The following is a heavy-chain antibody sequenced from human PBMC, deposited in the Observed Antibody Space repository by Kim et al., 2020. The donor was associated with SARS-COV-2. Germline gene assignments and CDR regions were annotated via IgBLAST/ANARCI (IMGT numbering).Heavy chain of an antibody. CDR1: EFTFNYYA. J-gene: IGHJ4*02. Sequence: GGSLRLSCAASEFTFNYYAMTWVRQAPGKGLEWVSLIGSSGGPIHYADSVKGRFTISRDNSKNMVYLQMSSLRAEDTAIYYCAKRGDEPGLCYFDNWGQGTVVTVSS. CDR3: AKRGDEPGLCYFDN. CDR2: IGSSGGPI. V-gene: IGHV3-23*01.